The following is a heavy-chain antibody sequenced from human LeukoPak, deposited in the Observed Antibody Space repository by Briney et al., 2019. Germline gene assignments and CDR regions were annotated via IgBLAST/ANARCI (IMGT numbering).Heavy chain of an antibody. CDR1: GYTFTGYY. Sequence: ASVEVSCKASGYTFTGYYMHWVRQAPGQGLEWMGWINPNSGGTNYAQKFQGRVTMTRDTSISTVYMELSRLRSDDTAVYYCAREDDYFDYWGQGTLVTVSS. V-gene: IGHV1-2*02. J-gene: IGHJ4*02. CDR2: INPNSGGT. CDR3: AREDDYFDY.